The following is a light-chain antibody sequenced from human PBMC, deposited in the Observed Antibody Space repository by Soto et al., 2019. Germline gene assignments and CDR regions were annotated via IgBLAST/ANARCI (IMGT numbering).Light chain of an antibody. CDR2: AAS. Sequence: DIQMTQTPSSLSASVRDRATITCRASQSISSYLNWYQQKPGKAPKLLIYAASSLQSGVPSRFSGSGSGTDFTLTISSLQPEDFATYYCQQSYSTPPTFGQGTKVDIK. CDR1: QSISSY. J-gene: IGKJ1*01. CDR3: QQSYSTPPT. V-gene: IGKV1-39*01.